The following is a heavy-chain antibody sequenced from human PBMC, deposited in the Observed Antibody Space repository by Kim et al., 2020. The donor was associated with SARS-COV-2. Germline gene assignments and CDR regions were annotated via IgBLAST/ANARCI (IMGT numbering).Heavy chain of an antibody. V-gene: IGHV3-74*01. J-gene: IGHJ4*02. Sequence: LSLTCAASGFTFKNYWMHWVRQAPGKGLVWVSRINSDGSSTTYADSVKGRFTISRDNAKNTLYLQMNSLRAEDTAVYYCARVFYDSSPVGPFDYWGQGTLVTVSS. CDR3: ARVFYDSSPVGPFDY. CDR1: GFTFKNYW. CDR2: INSDGSST. D-gene: IGHD3-22*01.